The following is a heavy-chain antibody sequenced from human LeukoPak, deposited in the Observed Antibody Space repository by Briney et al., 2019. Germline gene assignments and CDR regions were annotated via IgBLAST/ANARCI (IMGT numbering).Heavy chain of an antibody. CDR1: GGTLSSYY. CDR3: ATEVGWRVTEYFDY. CDR2: ICTSGST. Sequence: SETLSLTCTVSGGTLSSYYWSWIRQPAGKGLEWIGRICTSGSTNYNPSLMSRVTISLDTSTNQFSLKLSSVTAADTAVYYCATEVGWRVTEYFDYCGQGNVITVSS. D-gene: IGHD1-26*01. J-gene: IGHJ4*02. V-gene: IGHV4-4*07.